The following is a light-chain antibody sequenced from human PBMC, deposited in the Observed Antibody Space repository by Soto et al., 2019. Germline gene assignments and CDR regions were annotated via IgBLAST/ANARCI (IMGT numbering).Light chain of an antibody. Sequence: GDRVTITCRASQSISSWLAWYQEKPGKAPKLLIYDASSLESGVPSRFSGSGSGTEFTLTISSLQPDDFATYYYQHYNTFPWTFGQGTKVEIK. CDR1: QSISSW. CDR3: QHYNTFPWT. CDR2: DAS. J-gene: IGKJ1*01. V-gene: IGKV1-5*01.